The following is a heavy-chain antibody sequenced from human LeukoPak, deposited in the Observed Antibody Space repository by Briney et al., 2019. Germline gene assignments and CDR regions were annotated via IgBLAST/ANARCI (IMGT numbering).Heavy chain of an antibody. V-gene: IGHV3-66*02. CDR1: GFRFRGFA. Sequence: GGSLRLSCAASGFRFRGFAMSWVRQAPGKGLEWVSVIYSGGSTYYADSVKGRFTISRDNSKNTLYLQMNSLRAEDTAVYYCAGDQDTAMAWGDYYYMDVWAKGPRSPSP. D-gene: IGHD5-18*01. J-gene: IGHJ6*03. CDR2: IYSGGST. CDR3: AGDQDTAMAWGDYYYMDV.